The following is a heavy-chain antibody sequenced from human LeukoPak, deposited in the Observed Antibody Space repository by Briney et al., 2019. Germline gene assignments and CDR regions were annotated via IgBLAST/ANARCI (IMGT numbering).Heavy chain of an antibody. V-gene: IGHV4-61*02. CDR2: IYTSGST. CDR1: GGSISSGSYY. CDR3: ARDRVVVVPAAKRTYNWFDP. D-gene: IGHD2-2*01. J-gene: IGHJ5*02. Sequence: SETLSLTCTVSGGSISSGSYYWSWIRQPAGKGLEWIGRIYTSGSTNYNPSLKSRVTISVDTSKNQFSLKLSSVTAADTAVYYCARDRVVVVPAAKRTYNWFDPWGQGTLVTVSS.